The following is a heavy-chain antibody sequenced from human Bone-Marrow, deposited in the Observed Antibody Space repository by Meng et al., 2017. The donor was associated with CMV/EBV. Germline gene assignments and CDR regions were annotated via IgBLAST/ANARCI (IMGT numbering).Heavy chain of an antibody. J-gene: IGHJ4*02. CDR2: INPNSGGT. Sequence: ASVKVSCKASGYTFTGYYMHWVRQAPGQGLEWMGWINPNSGGTNYAQKFQGRVTMTRDTSISTAYMELSRLRSDDTAVYYCARAGGYCSSTSCYTHDYWGQGTLVTVSS. CDR3: ARAGGYCSSTSCYTHDY. CDR1: GYTFTGYY. D-gene: IGHD2-2*02. V-gene: IGHV1-2*02.